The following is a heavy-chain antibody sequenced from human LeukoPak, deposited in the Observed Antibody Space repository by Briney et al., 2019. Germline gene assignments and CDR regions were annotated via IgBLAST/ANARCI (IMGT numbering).Heavy chain of an antibody. V-gene: IGHV3-21*01. CDR3: ARSGGDYVP. Sequence: GGSLRLSCTASGFTFGDYAMTWVRQAPGKGLEWVSSISSSSSYIYYADSVKGRFTISRDNAKNSLYLQMNSLRAEDTAVYYCARSGGDYVPWGEGTRVSVFS. CDR2: ISSSSSYI. J-gene: IGHJ5*02. CDR1: GFTFGDYA. D-gene: IGHD3-16*01.